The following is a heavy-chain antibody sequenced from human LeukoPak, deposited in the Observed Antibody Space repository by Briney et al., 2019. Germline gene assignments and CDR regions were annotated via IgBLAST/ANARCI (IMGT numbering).Heavy chain of an antibody. CDR3: ARTAGDSSGYYKNAYFDY. D-gene: IGHD3-22*01. V-gene: IGHV4-38-2*02. J-gene: IGHJ4*02. CDR2: IYHSGST. CDR1: GYSISSGYY. Sequence: SEPLSLTCTVSGYSISSGYYWGWIRQPPGKGLEWIGSIYHSGSTYYNPSLKSRVTISVDTSENQFSLKLSSVTAADTAVYYCARTAGDSSGYYKNAYFDYWGQGTLVTVSS.